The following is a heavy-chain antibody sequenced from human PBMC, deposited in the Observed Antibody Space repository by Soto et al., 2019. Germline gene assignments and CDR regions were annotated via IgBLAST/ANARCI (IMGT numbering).Heavy chain of an antibody. D-gene: IGHD3-10*01. V-gene: IGHV3-30-3*01. CDR1: GFTFSSYA. Sequence: PGGSLRLSCAASGFTFSSYAMHWVRQAPGKGLEWVAVISYDGSNKYYADSVKGRFTISRDNSKNTLYLQMNSLRAEDTAVYYCARSPDGSGSYYNNWFDPWGQGTLVTVSS. CDR2: ISYDGSNK. J-gene: IGHJ5*02. CDR3: ARSPDGSGSYYNNWFDP.